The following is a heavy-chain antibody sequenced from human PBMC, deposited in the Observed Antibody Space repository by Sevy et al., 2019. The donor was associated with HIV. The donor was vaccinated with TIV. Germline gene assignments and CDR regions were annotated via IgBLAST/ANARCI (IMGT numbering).Heavy chain of an antibody. CDR1: GFTFGTYA. V-gene: IGHV3-23*01. CDR2: ISGSGGRT. D-gene: IGHD3-22*01. J-gene: IGHJ4*02. Sequence: GESLKISCAASGFTFGTYAMSWVRQAPGKGLEWVSTISGSGGRTYYADSVKGWFTISRDNSKNTLYLQMNSLRAEDTAVYYCAKAVYASKVVVTNGFVYWGQGTLVTFSS. CDR3: AKAVYASKVVVTNGFVY.